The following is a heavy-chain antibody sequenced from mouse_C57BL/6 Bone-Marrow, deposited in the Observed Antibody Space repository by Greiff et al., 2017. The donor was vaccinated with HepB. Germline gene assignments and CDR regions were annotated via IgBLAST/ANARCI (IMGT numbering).Heavy chain of an antibody. Sequence: VQLQQSGAELVRPGASVKLSCKASGYTFTDYYINWVKQRPGQGLEWIARIYPGSGNTYYNEKFKGKATLTAEKSSSTAYMQLSSLTSEDSAVYFCARQDYGNYHFDYWGQGTTLTVSS. CDR2: IYPGSGNT. J-gene: IGHJ2*01. V-gene: IGHV1-76*01. CDR3: ARQDYGNYHFDY. D-gene: IGHD2-1*01. CDR1: GYTFTDYY.